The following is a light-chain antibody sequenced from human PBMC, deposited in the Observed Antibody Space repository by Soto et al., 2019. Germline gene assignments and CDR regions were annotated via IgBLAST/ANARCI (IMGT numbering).Light chain of an antibody. V-gene: IGKV1-9*01. CDR2: GAS. Sequence: IQLTQSPSSLSASVGDRVTITCRARQGISSYLAWYQQKPGKAPKLLIYGASTLQSGVPSRFSRSGSGTAFTLTISSPQPEDFATYYYKQLNSYPPNTFGGGTKVEIK. J-gene: IGKJ4*01. CDR3: KQLNSYPPNT. CDR1: QGISSY.